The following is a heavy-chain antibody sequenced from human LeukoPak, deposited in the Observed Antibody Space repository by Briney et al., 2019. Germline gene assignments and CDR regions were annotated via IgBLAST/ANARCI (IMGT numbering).Heavy chain of an antibody. Sequence: GGSLRLSCAASGFIVSSNYMSWVRQAPGKGLEWVAVIWYDGSNKYYADSVKGRFTISRDNSKNTLYLQMNSLRAEDTAVYYCARVITYYYDSSGYPDYWGQGTLVTVSS. J-gene: IGHJ4*02. D-gene: IGHD3-22*01. V-gene: IGHV3-33*08. CDR1: GFIVSSNY. CDR2: IWYDGSNK. CDR3: ARVITYYYDSSGYPDY.